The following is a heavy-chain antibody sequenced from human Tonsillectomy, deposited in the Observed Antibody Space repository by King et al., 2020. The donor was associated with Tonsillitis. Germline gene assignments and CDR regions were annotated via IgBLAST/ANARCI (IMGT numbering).Heavy chain of an antibody. J-gene: IGHJ4*02. CDR2: IYPGDSET. Sequence: QLVQSGAEVKKPGESLKISCKGSGYSFTSYWIGWVRQMPGKGLEWRGDIYPGDSETRYSPSFQGQLTISADKSISTPYLQWSSLKASDTAMYYCARIAPDQAYYLDYWGKGPLVPFSS. CDR1: GYSFTSYW. D-gene: IGHD1-14*01. CDR3: ARIAPDQAYYLDY. V-gene: IGHV5-51*01.